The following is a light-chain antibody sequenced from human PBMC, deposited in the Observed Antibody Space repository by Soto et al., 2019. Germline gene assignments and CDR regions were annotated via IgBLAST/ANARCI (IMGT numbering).Light chain of an antibody. Sequence: VLTQSPATLSLSPGERATLSCRASQSVSVYVAWYQQKPGLAPRLLIYDASNRASGVPARFSGSGSGTDFTLSISSASPEDIAVYDGQQRQYWPPLTFGGGTRVEIK. CDR2: DAS. J-gene: IGKJ4*01. V-gene: IGKV3-11*01. CDR3: QQRQYWPPLT. CDR1: QSVSVY.